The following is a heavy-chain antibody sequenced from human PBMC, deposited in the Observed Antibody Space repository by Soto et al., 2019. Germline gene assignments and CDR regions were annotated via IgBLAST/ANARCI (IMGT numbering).Heavy chain of an antibody. CDR3: ARSLNSGSTFDP. CDR2: INSDGSTT. Sequence: EVQLVESGGGLVQPGGSLRLSCAASGFTFSSYWMHWVRQAPGKGLVWVSRINSDGSTTTYADSVKGRFTISRDNAKNTLYLKMNSLRAEDAAVYYCARSLNSGSTFDPWGQGTLVTASS. CDR1: GFTFSSYW. V-gene: IGHV3-74*01. J-gene: IGHJ5*02. D-gene: IGHD6-6*01.